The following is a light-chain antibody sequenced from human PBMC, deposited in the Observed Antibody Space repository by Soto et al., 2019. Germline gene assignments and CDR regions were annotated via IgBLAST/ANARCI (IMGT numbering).Light chain of an antibody. Sequence: QSALTQPASVSGSPGQSITISCTGTNSDVGSYNLVSWYQQHPGKAPKLMISEVSKRPSGVSNPFSGSKSGNTASLTISGLQAEDEADYYCCSYAGSRTWLFGGGTKVTVL. CDR2: EVS. CDR3: CSYAGSRTWL. V-gene: IGLV2-23*02. CDR1: NSDVGSYNL. J-gene: IGLJ3*02.